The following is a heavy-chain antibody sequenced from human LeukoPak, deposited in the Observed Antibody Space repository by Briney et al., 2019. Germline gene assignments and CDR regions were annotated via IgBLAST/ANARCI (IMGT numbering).Heavy chain of an antibody. CDR2: ISSSGSTI. CDR1: GFTFSSYE. D-gene: IGHD3-22*01. CDR3: ARDPRFSRYYDSSGSFDY. Sequence: GGSLRLSCAASGFTFSSYEMNWVRQAPGKGLEWVSYISSSGSTIYYADSLKGRFTISRDNAKNSLYLQMNSLRAEDTAVYYCARDPRFSRYYDSSGSFDYWGQGTLVSVSS. J-gene: IGHJ4*02. V-gene: IGHV3-48*03.